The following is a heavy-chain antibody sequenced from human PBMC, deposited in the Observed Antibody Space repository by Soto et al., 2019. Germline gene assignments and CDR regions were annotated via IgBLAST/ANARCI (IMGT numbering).Heavy chain of an antibody. CDR3: ARDLPPTKSPLDV. CDR1: GFTFSSYS. CDR2: ISSSSSYI. V-gene: IGHV3-21*01. J-gene: IGHJ6*02. Sequence: EVQLVESGGGLVKPGGSLRLSCAASGFTFSSYSMNWVRQAPGKGLEWVSSISSSSSYIYYADSVKGRFTISRDNAKNSLYLQMNSLRAEDTAVYYCARDLPPTKSPLDVWGQGTTVTVSS.